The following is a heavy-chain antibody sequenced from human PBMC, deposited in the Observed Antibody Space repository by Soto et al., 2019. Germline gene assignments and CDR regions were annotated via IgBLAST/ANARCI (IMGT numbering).Heavy chain of an antibody. J-gene: IGHJ4*02. CDR3: AKDIRFLEWRTPFDY. Sequence: HPGGSLRLSCAASGFTFSSYVMAWVRQAPGKGLEWVSAISGSGGSTTYYADSVKGRFTISRDNSKNTLYLQMNSLRAEDTAVYYCAKDIRFLEWRTPFDYWGQGTLVTVSS. CDR1: GFTFSSYV. CDR2: ISGSGGSTT. D-gene: IGHD3-3*01. V-gene: IGHV3-23*01.